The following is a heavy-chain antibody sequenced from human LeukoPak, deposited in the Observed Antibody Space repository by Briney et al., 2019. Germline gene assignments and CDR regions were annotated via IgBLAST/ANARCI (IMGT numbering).Heavy chain of an antibody. J-gene: IGHJ6*02. V-gene: IGHV3-21*01. D-gene: IGHD2-2*01. Sequence: GGSLRLSCAASGFTFSSYSMNWVRQAPGKGLEWVSSISGSGTYIYYPDSVKGRFTISRDNAKNSLYLQVNSLRAEDTAVYYCARDRRYQLLLMSGDYYYNMDDWGQGTTVTVSS. CDR1: GFTFSSYS. CDR2: ISGSGTYI. CDR3: ARDRRYQLLLMSGDYYYNMDD.